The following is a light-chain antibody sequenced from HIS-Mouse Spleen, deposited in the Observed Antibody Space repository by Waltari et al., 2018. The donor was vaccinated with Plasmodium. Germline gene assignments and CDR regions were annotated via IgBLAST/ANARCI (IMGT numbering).Light chain of an antibody. CDR2: EVS. J-gene: IGLJ2*01. CDR1: SSHVGGYHY. V-gene: IGLV2-8*01. Sequence: QSALTQPPSASGSPGQSVTISCTGTSSHVGGYHYVSWYQQHPGKAPKLMIYEVSKRPSGVPDRFSGSKSGNTASLTVSGLQADDEADYYCSSYAGSNNLVFGGGTELTVL. CDR3: SSYAGSNNLV.